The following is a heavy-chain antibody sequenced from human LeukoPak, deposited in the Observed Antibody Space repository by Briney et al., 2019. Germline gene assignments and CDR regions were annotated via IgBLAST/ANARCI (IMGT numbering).Heavy chain of an antibody. CDR2: INHSGST. CDR1: GGSFSGYY. J-gene: IGHJ5*02. CDR3: ARVRGRGANWFDP. V-gene: IGHV4-34*01. D-gene: IGHD3-10*01. Sequence: PSETLSLTCAVYGGSFSGYYWSWIRQPPGKGLEWIGEINHSGSTNYNPSLKSRVTISVDTSKNQFSLKLSSVTAADTAVYYCARVRGRGANWFDPWGQGTLVTVSS.